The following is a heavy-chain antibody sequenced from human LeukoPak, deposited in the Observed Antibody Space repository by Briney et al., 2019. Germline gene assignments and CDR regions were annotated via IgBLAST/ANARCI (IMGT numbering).Heavy chain of an antibody. CDR3: ARYWSNYCSGGSCYLLDY. CDR2: IKQDGSEK. D-gene: IGHD2-15*01. CDR1: GFTFSSYW. J-gene: IGHJ4*02. Sequence: GGSLRLSCAASGFTFSSYWMSWVRQAPGKGLEWVANIKQDGSEKYYVDSVKGRFTISRDNAKNSLYLQMNSLRAEGTAVYYCARYWSNYCSGGSCYLLDYWGQGTLVTVSS. V-gene: IGHV3-7*01.